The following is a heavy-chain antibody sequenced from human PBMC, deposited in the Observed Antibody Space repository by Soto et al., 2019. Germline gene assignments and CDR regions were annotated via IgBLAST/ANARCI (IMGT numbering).Heavy chain of an antibody. Sequence: GSGPTLVNPTQTLTLTCTFSGFSFSTDEVSVGWIRQPPGKAPEWLALISWNDDMRSNPSLRTRLTVTKDTPKNQVVLTMTNMDPVDTATYYCVQSPLFHDFVIGRADHYDDLDVWGPGTTVTVSS. CDR1: GFSFSTDEVS. D-gene: IGHD3-3*01. J-gene: IGHJ6*02. CDR3: VQSPLFHDFVIGRADHYDDLDV. V-gene: IGHV2-5*01. CDR2: ISWNDDM.